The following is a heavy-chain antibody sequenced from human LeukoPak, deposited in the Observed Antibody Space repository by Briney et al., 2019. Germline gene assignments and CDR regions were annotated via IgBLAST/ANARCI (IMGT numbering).Heavy chain of an antibody. CDR2: INGDGSEK. CDR3: ARDSSAEKGQQLAN. Sequence: GGSLRLSCAASGFTFSTYSMNWVRQAPGKGLEYVANINGDGSEKYYVDSVKGRFTISRDNVRNSLFLQMSSLRVEDTAVYYCARDSSAEKGQQLANWGQGTLVTVST. J-gene: IGHJ4*02. CDR1: GFTFSTYS. D-gene: IGHD6-13*01. V-gene: IGHV3-7*04.